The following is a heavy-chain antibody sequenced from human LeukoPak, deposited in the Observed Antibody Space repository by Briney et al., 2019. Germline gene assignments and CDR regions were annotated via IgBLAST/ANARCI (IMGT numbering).Heavy chain of an antibody. CDR3: ARGEGGCSSTSCYTYPFDY. CDR1: GGSFSGYY. J-gene: IGHJ4*02. V-gene: IGHV4-34*01. CDR2: INHSGTT. D-gene: IGHD2-2*02. Sequence: SETLSLTCAVYGGSFSGYYWSWIRQPPGKGLEWIREINHSGTTNYNPYLKSRVTISVDTSKNQFPVKLSSVTAADTAVYYCARGEGGCSSTSCYTYPFDYWGQGTLVTVSS.